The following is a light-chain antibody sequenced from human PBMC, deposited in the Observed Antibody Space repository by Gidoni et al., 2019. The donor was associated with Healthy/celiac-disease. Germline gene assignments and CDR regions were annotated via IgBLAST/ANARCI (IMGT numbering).Light chain of an antibody. V-gene: IGKV1-39*01. Sequence: DIQRTQSPSSLSASVGDRVTITCRASQSISSYLNWYQQKPGKAPKLLIYAASSLQSGVPSRFSGSVSGTDFTLTISSLLPEDFATYYCQQSYSTLLTFGGGTKVEIK. J-gene: IGKJ4*01. CDR2: AAS. CDR1: QSISSY. CDR3: QQSYSTLLT.